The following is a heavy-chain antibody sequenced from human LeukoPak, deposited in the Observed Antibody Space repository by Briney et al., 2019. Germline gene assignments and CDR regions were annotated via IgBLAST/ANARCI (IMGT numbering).Heavy chain of an antibody. V-gene: IGHV3-48*03. CDR3: AKTFQWYYMDV. J-gene: IGHJ6*03. CDR2: ISSSGSTT. CDR1: GFTFSSYE. D-gene: IGHD2-8*01. Sequence: GGSLRLSCAASGFTFSSYEMNWVRQAPGKGLEWVSYISSSGSTTYYADSVKGRFTISRDNSKNTLYLQMNSLRAEDTTVYYCAKTFQWYYMDVWGKGTTVTISS.